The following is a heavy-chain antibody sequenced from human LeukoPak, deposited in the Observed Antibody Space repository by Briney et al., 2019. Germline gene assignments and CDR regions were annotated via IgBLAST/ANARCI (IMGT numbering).Heavy chain of an antibody. CDR2: INSDGSST. V-gene: IGHV3-74*01. CDR3: ARGGQSLSRWLRY. Sequence: PGGSLRLSCAASGFTFSAYWMHWVRQAPGKGLVWVSRINSDGSSTTYADSVKGRFTISRDNAKNTLYLQMSSLRAEDTAVYYCARGGQSLSRWLRYWGQGTLVTVSS. CDR1: GFTFSAYW. J-gene: IGHJ4*02. D-gene: IGHD5-24*01.